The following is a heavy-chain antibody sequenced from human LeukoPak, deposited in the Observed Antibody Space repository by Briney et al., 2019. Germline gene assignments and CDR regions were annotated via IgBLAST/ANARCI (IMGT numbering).Heavy chain of an antibody. CDR1: GGSISSYY. CDR2: IYYSGST. Sequence: SETLSLTCTVSGGSISSYYWSWIRQPPGKGLEWVGYIYYSGSTNYNPSLKSRVTISVDTSKNQFSLKLSSVTAADTAVYYCARVGGSGYYHYWYFDLWGRGTLVTVSS. V-gene: IGHV4-59*01. J-gene: IGHJ2*01. D-gene: IGHD3-22*01. CDR3: ARVGGSGYYHYWYFDL.